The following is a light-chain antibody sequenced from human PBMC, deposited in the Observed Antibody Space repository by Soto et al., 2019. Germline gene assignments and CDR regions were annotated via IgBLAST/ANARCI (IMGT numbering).Light chain of an antibody. CDR2: DVS. J-gene: IGLJ2*01. Sequence: QAVLTQPRSVSGSPGQSVTISCTGTSSDVGGYNYVSWYQQHPGKAPKLMIYDVSKRPSGVPDRFSGSKFGNTASLTISGLQAEDEADYYCCSYAGSYRAVFGGGTKVTVL. CDR1: SSDVGGYNY. CDR3: CSYAGSYRAV. V-gene: IGLV2-11*01.